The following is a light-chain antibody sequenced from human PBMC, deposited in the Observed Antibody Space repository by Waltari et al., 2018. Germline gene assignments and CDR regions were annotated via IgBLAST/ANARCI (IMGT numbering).Light chain of an antibody. CDR3: QQGNSYPLT. Sequence: IQMSQSPSSLSASVGDRVTITCRASQGISSYLNWYQQKPGKAPKLLIYYANSLASGIPSRFSGSGSGTEFTLTISSLQPEDFATYYCQQGNSYPLTFGGGTKVEIK. J-gene: IGKJ4*01. V-gene: IGKV1-13*02. CDR1: QGISSY. CDR2: YAN.